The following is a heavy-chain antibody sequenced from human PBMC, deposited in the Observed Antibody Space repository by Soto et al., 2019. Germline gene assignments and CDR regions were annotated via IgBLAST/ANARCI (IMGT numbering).Heavy chain of an antibody. D-gene: IGHD3-16*01. CDR3: ARAWGLRAVYGMDV. V-gene: IGHV1-2*02. CDR2: INPNSGCT. J-gene: IGHJ6*02. Sequence: QVQLVQSGAEVKKPGASVKVSCKASGYTFTGYYMHWVRQAPGQGLEWMGWINPNSGCTNYAQKFQGRVTMTRDTSISTAYMELSRLRSDDTAVYYCARAWGLRAVYGMDVWGQGTTVTVSS. CDR1: GYTFTGYY.